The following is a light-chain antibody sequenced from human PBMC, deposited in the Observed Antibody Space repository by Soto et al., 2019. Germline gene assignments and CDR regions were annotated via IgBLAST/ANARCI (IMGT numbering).Light chain of an antibody. CDR1: QTINRW. CDR2: DAS. Sequence: DMQMTKSPSTLSASVGDRVSITGRASQTINRWLAWYQQRPGKAPKLLMYDASTLESGVPSRFSGSGSGTEFTLTISSLQPDDSATYYCQEYNSFFGQGTKLDIK. V-gene: IGKV1-5*01. J-gene: IGKJ2*01. CDR3: QEYNSF.